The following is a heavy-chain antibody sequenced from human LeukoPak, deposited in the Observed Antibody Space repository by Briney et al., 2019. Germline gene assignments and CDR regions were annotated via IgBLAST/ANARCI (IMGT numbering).Heavy chain of an antibody. CDR3: ASSVYFDY. J-gene: IGHJ4*02. V-gene: IGHV3-15*01. CDR1: GFTFSNAW. Sequence: PVRSLRLSCAASGFTFSNAWMNWVRQTPGKGREGVGCIKSKSDGGTTDYAAPLKSRFTISIDNSKNTLYLQMNSLKTADSAVYYCASSVYFDYWGQGTLVTVSS. CDR2: IKSKSDGGTT. D-gene: IGHD3-22*01.